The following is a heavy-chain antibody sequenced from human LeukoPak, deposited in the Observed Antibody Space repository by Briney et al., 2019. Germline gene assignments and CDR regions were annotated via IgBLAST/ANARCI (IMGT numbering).Heavy chain of an antibody. V-gene: IGHV3-7*05. CDR1: GFTFSNYW. CDR2: IKEDGSQK. J-gene: IGHJ3*02. Sequence: GGSLRLSCAASGFTFSNYWMSWVRQAPGKGLEWVANIKEDGSQKYYVDSVKGRFTISGDNAKNSLYLQMDSLRAEDTAVYYCARSNAFDIWGQGTMVTVSS. CDR3: ARSNAFDI.